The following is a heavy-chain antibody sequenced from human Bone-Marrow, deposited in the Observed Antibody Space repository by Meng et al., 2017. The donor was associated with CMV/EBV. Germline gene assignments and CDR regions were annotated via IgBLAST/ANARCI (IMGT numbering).Heavy chain of an antibody. D-gene: IGHD3-22*01. J-gene: IGHJ4*02. CDR2: IYYSGST. CDR3: ASWGYYYDSSGYRSD. Sequence: SEPLSLTCTVSGGSISSYYWSWIRQPPGKGLEWIGYIYYSGSTNYNPSLKSRVTISVDTSKNQFSLKLSSVTAADTAVYYCASWGYYYDSSGYRSDWGQGTLVTVSS. V-gene: IGHV4-59*01. CDR1: GGSISSYY.